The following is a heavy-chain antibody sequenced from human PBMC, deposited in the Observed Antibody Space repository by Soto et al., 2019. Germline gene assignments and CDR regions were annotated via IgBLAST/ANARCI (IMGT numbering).Heavy chain of an antibody. J-gene: IGHJ3*02. CDR3: ARDKCILWWRPEAFDI. D-gene: IGHD2-21*02. CDR1: GFTFSSYS. Sequence: GGSLRLSCAASGFTFSSYSMNWVRQAPGKGLEWVSSISSSSSYIYYADSVKGRFTISRDNAKNSLYLQMNSLRAEDTAVYYCARDKCILWWRPEAFDISCQATMVSVSS. CDR2: ISSSSSYI. V-gene: IGHV3-21*01.